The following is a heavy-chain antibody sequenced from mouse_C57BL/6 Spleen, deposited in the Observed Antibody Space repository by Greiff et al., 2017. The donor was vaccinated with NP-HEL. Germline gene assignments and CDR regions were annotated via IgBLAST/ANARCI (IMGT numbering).Heavy chain of an antibody. CDR2: INPNNVGT. Sequence: EVQLQQSGPELVKPGASVKIPCKASGSTFTDYNMDWVKQSHGKSLEWIGDINPNNVGTIYNQKFKGKATLTVDKSSSTAYMELRSLTSEDTAVYYCARTGLYDSYAMDYWGQGTSVTVSS. CDR3: ARTGLYDSYAMDY. V-gene: IGHV1-18*01. J-gene: IGHJ4*01. CDR1: GSTFTDYN. D-gene: IGHD3-1*01.